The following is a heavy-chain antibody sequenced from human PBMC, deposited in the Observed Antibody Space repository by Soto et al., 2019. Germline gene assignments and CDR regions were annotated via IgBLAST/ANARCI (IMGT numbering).Heavy chain of an antibody. V-gene: IGHV4-34*01. D-gene: IGHD2-2*01. Sequence: SETLSLTCAGYGGSFSGYYWSWIRQPPGKGLEWIGEINHSGSTNYNPSLKSRVTISVDTSKNQFSLKLSSVTAADTAVYYCARGIIVVVPAAMSHYYYGMDVWGQGTTVIVSS. CDR1: GGSFSGYY. CDR3: ARGIIVVVPAAMSHYYYGMDV. J-gene: IGHJ6*02. CDR2: INHSGST.